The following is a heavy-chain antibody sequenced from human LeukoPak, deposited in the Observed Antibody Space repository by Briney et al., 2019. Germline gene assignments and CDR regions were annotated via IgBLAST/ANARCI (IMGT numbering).Heavy chain of an antibody. CDR1: GGSISSGGYY. Sequence: SETLSLTCTVSGGSISSGGYYWSWIRQHPGKGLEWIGEINHSGSTNYNPSLKSRVTISVDTSKNQFSLKLSSVTAADTAVYYCARGVYYYDSSGFNFDYWGQGTLVTVSS. D-gene: IGHD3-22*01. V-gene: IGHV4-31*03. CDR3: ARGVYYYDSSGFNFDY. CDR2: INHSGST. J-gene: IGHJ4*02.